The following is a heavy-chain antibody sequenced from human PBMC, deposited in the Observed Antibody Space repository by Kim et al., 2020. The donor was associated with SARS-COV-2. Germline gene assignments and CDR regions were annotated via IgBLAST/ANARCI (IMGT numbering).Heavy chain of an antibody. J-gene: IGHJ4*02. CDR2: IYYSGST. CDR1: GGSISSSSYY. CDR3: ARTGQLLDFDY. V-gene: IGHV4-39*01. Sequence: SETLSLTCTVSGGSISSSSYYWGWIRQPPGKGLEWIGSIYYSGSTYYNPSLKSRVTISVDTSKNQFSLKLSSVTAADTAVYYCARTGQLLDFDYWGQGTLVTVSS. D-gene: IGHD2-2*01.